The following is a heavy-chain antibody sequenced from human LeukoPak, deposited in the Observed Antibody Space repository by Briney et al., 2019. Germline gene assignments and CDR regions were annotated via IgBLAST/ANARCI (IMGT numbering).Heavy chain of an antibody. CDR2: IYHSGST. CDR1: GYSISSDYY. D-gene: IGHD6-13*01. CDR3: ARHYIAAAGTDN. Sequence: SETLSLTCTVSGYSISSDYYWGWIRQPPGKGLEWIGFIYHSGSTYYNPSLKSRVTISVDTSKNQFSLKLSSVTAADTAVYYCARHYIAAAGTDNWGQGTLVTVSS. J-gene: IGHJ4*02. V-gene: IGHV4-38-2*02.